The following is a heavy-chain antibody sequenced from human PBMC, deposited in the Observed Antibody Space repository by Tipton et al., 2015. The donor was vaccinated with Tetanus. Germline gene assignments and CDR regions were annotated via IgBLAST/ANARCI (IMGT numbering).Heavy chain of an antibody. CDR1: GFIFSSYG. V-gene: IGHV3-33*03. D-gene: IGHD2-15*01. CDR2: SWYDGTDQ. Sequence: SLRLSCAASGFIFSSYGIHWVRQAPGKGLEWVAVSWYDGTDQYYADSVKGRFTLSRDNSKNTLYLQMNSLRAEDTALYYCAIEADCSGGRCFSGDGDKRGQGAQSTVSS. J-gene: IGHJ4*02. CDR3: AIEADCSGGRCFSGDGDK.